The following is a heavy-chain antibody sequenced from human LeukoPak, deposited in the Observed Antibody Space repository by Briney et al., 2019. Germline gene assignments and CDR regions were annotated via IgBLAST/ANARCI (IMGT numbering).Heavy chain of an antibody. CDR1: GFTFSSYS. V-gene: IGHV3-48*04. J-gene: IGHJ6*03. CDR2: ISSSSGTI. Sequence: PGGSLRLSCAASGFTFSSYSMNWVRQAPGKGLEWVSYISSSSGTIYNADSVTGRFTISRDNAKNSLYLQMNSLRAEDTALYYCARGQGDFWSGYYYYYYMDDWGKGTTVTVSS. D-gene: IGHD3-3*01. CDR3: ARGQGDFWSGYYYYYYMDD.